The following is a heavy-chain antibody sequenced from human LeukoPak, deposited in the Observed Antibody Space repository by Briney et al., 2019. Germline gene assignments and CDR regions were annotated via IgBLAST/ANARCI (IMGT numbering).Heavy chain of an antibody. V-gene: IGHV1-69*13. CDR2: IIPIFGTA. Sequence: SVKVSCKASGGTFSSYAISWVRRAPGQGLEWMGGIIPIFGTANYAQKLQGRVTITADESTSTAYMELSSLRSEDTAVYYCARVRVTMIVTPMNSHYFDYWGQGTLVTVSS. CDR1: GGTFSSYA. J-gene: IGHJ4*02. CDR3: ARVRVTMIVTPMNSHYFDY. D-gene: IGHD3-22*01.